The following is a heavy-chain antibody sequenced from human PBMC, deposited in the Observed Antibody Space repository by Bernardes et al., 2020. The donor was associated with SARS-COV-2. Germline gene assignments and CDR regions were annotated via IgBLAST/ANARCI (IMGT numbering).Heavy chain of an antibody. Sequence: GGSLRLSCAYSGFTFSTYSMNWVRKAPGKGLEWSSSINGSINYIYYADSVKGRFTISRDNAKNSLYLQMNSLRAEDTAVYYCARDPQRNWNDGEGGYYYGMDVWGQGTTVTVSS. CDR2: INGSINYI. CDR3: ARDPQRNWNDGEGGYYYGMDV. V-gene: IGHV3-21*01. J-gene: IGHJ6*01. D-gene: IGHD1-1*01. CDR1: GFTFSTYS.